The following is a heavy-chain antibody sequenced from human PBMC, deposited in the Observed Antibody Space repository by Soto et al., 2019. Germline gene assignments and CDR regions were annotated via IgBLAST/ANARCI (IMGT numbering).Heavy chain of an antibody. Sequence: ASVKVSCKASGGTFSSYAISWVRQAPGQGLEWMGGIIPIFGTANYAQKFQGRVTITADESTSTAYMELSSLRSEDTAVYYCARDRYCSGASCYLGTFPEFDSWGQGTLVTVSS. J-gene: IGHJ4*02. CDR2: IIPIFGTA. CDR3: ARDRYCSGASCYLGTFPEFDS. V-gene: IGHV1-69*13. D-gene: IGHD2-15*01. CDR1: GGTFSSYA.